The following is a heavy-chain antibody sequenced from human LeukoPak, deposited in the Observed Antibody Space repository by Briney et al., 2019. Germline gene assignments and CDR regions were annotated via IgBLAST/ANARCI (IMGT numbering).Heavy chain of an antibody. CDR1: GGSFSGCY. CDR2: VNHSGST. CDR3: ARTQSFYYVSGSPGLIDY. Sequence: SETLSLTCAVYGGSFSGCYWSWIRQPPGKGLEWIGEVNHSGSTNYNPSLKSRVTISVDTSKNQFSLKLSSVTAADTAVYYCARTQSFYYVSGSPGLIDYWGQGTLVTVSS. D-gene: IGHD3-10*01. V-gene: IGHV4-34*01. J-gene: IGHJ4*02.